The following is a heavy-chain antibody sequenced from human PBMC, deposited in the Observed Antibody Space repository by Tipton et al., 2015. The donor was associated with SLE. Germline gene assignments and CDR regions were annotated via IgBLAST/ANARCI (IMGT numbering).Heavy chain of an antibody. Sequence: SLRLSCAASGFTFYRSAMTWVRQAPGKGLEWVSGISGTGDSIYYADSVKGRFTISRDNSKNTLYLQMNALRAEDTAVYYCAKAIAVAGPFDFWGQGTLVTVSS. V-gene: IGHV3-23*01. CDR2: ISGTGDSI. CDR3: AKAIAVAGPFDF. J-gene: IGHJ4*02. D-gene: IGHD6-19*01. CDR1: GFTFYRSA.